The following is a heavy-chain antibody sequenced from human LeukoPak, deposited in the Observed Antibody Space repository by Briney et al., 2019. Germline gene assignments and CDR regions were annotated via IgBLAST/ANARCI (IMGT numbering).Heavy chain of an antibody. J-gene: IGHJ6*02. CDR1: GITFSSYA. D-gene: IGHD3-16*01. CDR3: ARDHYGSYYYGMDV. Sequence: GGSLRLSCAASGITFSSYAMHWVRQAPGKGLECVAVISYDGSNKYYADSVKGRLTISRDNSKNTLYLQMNSLRAEDTAVYYCARDHYGSYYYGMDVWGQGTTVTVSS. CDR2: ISYDGSNK. V-gene: IGHV3-30-3*01.